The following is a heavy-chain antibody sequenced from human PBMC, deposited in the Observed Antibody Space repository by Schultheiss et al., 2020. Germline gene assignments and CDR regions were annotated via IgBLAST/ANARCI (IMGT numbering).Heavy chain of an antibody. V-gene: IGHV3-49*03. D-gene: IGHD6-13*01. J-gene: IGHJ4*02. CDR1: GFTFSDYY. CDR2: IRSKAYGGTT. CDR3: TRDRPGIAAADLLY. Sequence: GESLKISCAASGFTFSDYYMSWIRQAPGKGLEWVGFIRSKAYGGTTEYAASVKGRFTISRDDSKSIAYLQMNSLKTEDTAVYYCTRDRPGIAAADLLYWGQGTLVTVSS.